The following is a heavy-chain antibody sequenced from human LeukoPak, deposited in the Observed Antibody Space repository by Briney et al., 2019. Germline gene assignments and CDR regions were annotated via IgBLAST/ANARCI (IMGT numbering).Heavy chain of an antibody. CDR2: ISWNSGSI. V-gene: IGHV3-9*03. CDR3: AKGGVVVVPAAEVDYFDY. D-gene: IGHD2-2*01. CDR1: GFTFDDYA. Sequence: GGSLRLSCAASGFTFDDYAMHWVRHAPGKGLEWVSGISWNSGSIGYADSVKGRFTISRDNAKNSLYLQMNSLRAEDMALYCCAKGGVVVVPAAEVDYFDYWGQGTLVTVSS. J-gene: IGHJ4*02.